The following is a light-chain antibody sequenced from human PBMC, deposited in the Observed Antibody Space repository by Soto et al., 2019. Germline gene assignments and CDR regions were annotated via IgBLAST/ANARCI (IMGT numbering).Light chain of an antibody. Sequence: EIVMTQSPATLSVSPGERATLSCRASQSVSSNLAWYQQKPGQTPGLLIYDASTRAAGIPARFTGSGSGTEFTLTISSLQSEDFAVYYCQQYNNWPLYTFGQGTKMEIK. J-gene: IGKJ2*01. V-gene: IGKV3-15*01. CDR1: QSVSSN. CDR2: DAS. CDR3: QQYNNWPLYT.